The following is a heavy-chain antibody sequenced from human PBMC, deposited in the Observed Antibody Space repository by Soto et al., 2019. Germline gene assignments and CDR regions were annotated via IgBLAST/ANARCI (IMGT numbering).Heavy chain of an antibody. V-gene: IGHV3-48*02. Sequence: EVQLVESGGGLIQRGGSLRLSCAASGFTLSTYSLNWVRQAPRKGLEWLSYISGSSNTIYYADYVKGRFTISRANAKNSLYLQMNSRRDEDTAVYVCARGFDLQYGMDVWGQGTTVTVSS. CDR3: ARGFDLQYGMDV. CDR1: GFTLSTYS. J-gene: IGHJ6*02. CDR2: ISGSSNTI. D-gene: IGHD3-10*01.